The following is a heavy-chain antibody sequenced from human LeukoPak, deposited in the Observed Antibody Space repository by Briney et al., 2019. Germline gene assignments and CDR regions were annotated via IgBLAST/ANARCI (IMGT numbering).Heavy chain of an antibody. J-gene: IGHJ6*03. CDR2: INHSGST. CDR1: SGSISSSSYY. V-gene: IGHV4-39*07. Sequence: SETLSLTCTVSSGSISSSSYYWGWIRQPPGKGLEWIGEINHSGSTNYNPSLKSRVTISVDTSKNQFSLKLSSVTAAGTAVYYCARRGSRGRQIGGSGSYYRGTYYYMDVWGKGTTVTISS. D-gene: IGHD3-10*01. CDR3: ARRGSRGRQIGGSGSYYRGTYYYMDV.